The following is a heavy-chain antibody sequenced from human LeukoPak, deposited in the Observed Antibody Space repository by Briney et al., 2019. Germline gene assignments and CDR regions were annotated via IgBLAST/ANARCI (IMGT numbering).Heavy chain of an antibody. J-gene: IGHJ4*02. CDR3: AKEGYDSSGYYAFGY. CDR1: GGSISSDY. Sequence: SETLSLTCTVSGGSISSDYWSWIRQPAGKGLEWIGRIYTSGSTSYNPSLKSQVTMSVDTSKRQISLRLSSVTAADTAVYYCAKEGYDSSGYYAFGYWGQGTLVTVSS. CDR2: IYTSGST. D-gene: IGHD3-22*01. V-gene: IGHV4-4*07.